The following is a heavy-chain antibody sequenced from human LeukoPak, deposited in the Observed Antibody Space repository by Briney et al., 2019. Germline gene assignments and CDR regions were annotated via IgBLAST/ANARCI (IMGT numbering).Heavy chain of an antibody. D-gene: IGHD3-10*01. V-gene: IGHV6-1*01. CDR2: TYYRSKWYN. J-gene: IGHJ4*02. CDR3: AREGLEGLWFGEYLYYFDY. CDR1: GDSVSSNSAA. Sequence: SQTLSLTCAISGDSVSSNSAAWNWIRQSPSRGLEWLGRTYYRSKWYNDYAVSVKSRITINPDTSKNQFSLQLNSVTPEDTAVYYCAREGLEGLWFGEYLYYFDYWGQGTLVTVSS.